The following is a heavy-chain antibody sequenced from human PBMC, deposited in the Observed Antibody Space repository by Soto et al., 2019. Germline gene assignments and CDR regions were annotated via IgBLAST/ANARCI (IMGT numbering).Heavy chain of an antibody. CDR1: GTLLCNSVLG. J-gene: IGHJ4*02. CDR3: AHRRDGSWYFVY. CDR2: IYWDDNK. Sequence: QITLKESGPTLVKPTQTLTLTCSFSGTLLCNSVLGLGWIRQPPGKALEWLALIYWDDNKRYNSSLKSRLTITKDPSKNQVVLTMTNLDPVDTATYNCAHRRDGSWYFVYVGQGILVAVSS. V-gene: IGHV2-5*02. D-gene: IGHD6-13*01.